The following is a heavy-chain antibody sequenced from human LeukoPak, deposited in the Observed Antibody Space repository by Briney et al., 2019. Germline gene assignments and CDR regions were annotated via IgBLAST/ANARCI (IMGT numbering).Heavy chain of an antibody. CDR1: GFTFSSYA. V-gene: IGHV3-30-3*01. Sequence: GGSLRLSWAAAGFTFSSYAMHWVRQAPGKGRKWGAFISDNGSKKYYEDSGKGRFTISRDNSKNTLSLQMTSLRDEDTAVYYCARDGQPSYYDNYNWSDTWGQGTLVTVSS. CDR3: ARDGQPSYYDNYNWSDT. D-gene: IGHD3-22*01. J-gene: IGHJ5*02. CDR2: ISDNGSKK.